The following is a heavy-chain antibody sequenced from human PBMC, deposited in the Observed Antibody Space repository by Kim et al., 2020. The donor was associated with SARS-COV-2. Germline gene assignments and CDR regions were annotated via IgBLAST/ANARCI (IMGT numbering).Heavy chain of an antibody. D-gene: IGHD2-8*01. J-gene: IGHJ5*02. V-gene: IGHV1-18*01. CDR1: GYTFTSYG. CDR3: ARDSPCTNGVCYIVEWFDP. Sequence: ASVKVSCKASGYTFTSYGISWVRQAPGQGLEWMGWISAYNGNTNYAQKLQGRVTMTTDTSTSTAYMELRSLRSDDTAVYYCARDSPCTNGVCYIVEWFDPWGQGTLVTVSS. CDR2: ISAYNGNT.